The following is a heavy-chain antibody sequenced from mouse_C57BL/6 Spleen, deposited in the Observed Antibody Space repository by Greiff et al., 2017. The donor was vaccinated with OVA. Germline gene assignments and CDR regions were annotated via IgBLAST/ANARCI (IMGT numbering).Heavy chain of an antibody. Sequence: VQLQQSGAELARPGASVKMSCKASGYTFTSYTMHWVKQRPGQGLEWIGYINPSSGYTKYNQKFKDKATLTADKSSSTAYMQLSSLTSEDSAVYYCAKYGSKGFDYWGQGTTLTVSS. CDR1: GYTFTSYT. V-gene: IGHV1-4*01. D-gene: IGHD1-1*01. CDR3: AKYGSKGFDY. CDR2: INPSSGYT. J-gene: IGHJ2*01.